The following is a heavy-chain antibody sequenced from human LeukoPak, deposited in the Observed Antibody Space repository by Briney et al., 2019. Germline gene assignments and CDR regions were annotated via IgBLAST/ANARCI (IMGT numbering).Heavy chain of an antibody. V-gene: IGHV4-59*12. CDR1: GDSIRSYY. D-gene: IGHD3-16*01. CDR3: ARLGALHDAFDV. CDR2: IRYSGST. J-gene: IGHJ3*01. Sequence: KSSETLSLTCTVSGDSIRSYYWSWIRQPPGKGLEWIGNIRYSGSTKYNSSLKSRVTISVDTSNNQFSLRVTSLTAADTAVYYCARLGALHDAFDVWGQGTLVTVSS.